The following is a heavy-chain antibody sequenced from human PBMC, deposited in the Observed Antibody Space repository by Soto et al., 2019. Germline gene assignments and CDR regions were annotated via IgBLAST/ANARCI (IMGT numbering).Heavy chain of an antibody. V-gene: IGHV4-39*01. Sequence: SETLSLTCTVSGGSISSSSYYWGWIRQPPGKGLEWIGSIYYSGSTYYNPSLKSRVTISVDTSKNQFSLKLSSVTAADTAVYYCARQSFCSGSYCGYFDYWGQGTLVTVSS. CDR2: IYYSGST. CDR1: GGSISSSSYY. CDR3: ARQSFCSGSYCGYFDY. J-gene: IGHJ4*02. D-gene: IGHD3-10*02.